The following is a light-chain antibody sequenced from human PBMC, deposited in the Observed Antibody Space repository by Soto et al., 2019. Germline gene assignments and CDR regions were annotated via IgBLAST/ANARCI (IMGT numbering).Light chain of an antibody. CDR1: QSVSSSY. CDR3: QQYGSSPGT. Sequence: EIVLRQSPGTLSLSPGERATLSCRASQSVSSSYLAWYQQKPGQAPRLLIYGASSRATGIPDRFSGSGSGTDFTLTISRLEPEDFAVYYCQQYGSSPGTFGQGTRWIS. J-gene: IGKJ1*01. V-gene: IGKV3-20*01. CDR2: GAS.